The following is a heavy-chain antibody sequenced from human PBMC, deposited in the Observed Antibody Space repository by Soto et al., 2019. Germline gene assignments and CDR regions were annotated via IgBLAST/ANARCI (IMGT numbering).Heavy chain of an antibody. D-gene: IGHD3-10*01. CDR2: IYHSGST. Sequence: SETLSLTCAVSGYSISSGYYWGWIRQPPGKGLEWIGSIYHSGSTYYNPSLKSRVTISVDTSKNQFSLKLSSVTAADTAVYYCARDSMVRGVFNYYGMDVWGQGTTVTVS. CDR1: GYSISSGYY. V-gene: IGHV4-38-2*02. J-gene: IGHJ6*02. CDR3: ARDSMVRGVFNYYGMDV.